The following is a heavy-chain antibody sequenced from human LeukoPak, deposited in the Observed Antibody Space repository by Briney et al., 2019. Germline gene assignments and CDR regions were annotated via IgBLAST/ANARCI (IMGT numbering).Heavy chain of an antibody. V-gene: IGHV3-23*01. CDR1: GFTFSSYA. CDR3: ARGYYDFWSGQRGPLDY. D-gene: IGHD3-3*01. J-gene: IGHJ4*02. CDR2: ISGSGGST. Sequence: PGGSLRLSCAASGFTFSSYAMSWVRQAPGKGLEWVSAISGSGGSTYYADSVKGRFTISRDNSKNTLYLQMNSLRAEDTAVYYCARGYYDFWSGQRGPLDYWGQGTLVTVSS.